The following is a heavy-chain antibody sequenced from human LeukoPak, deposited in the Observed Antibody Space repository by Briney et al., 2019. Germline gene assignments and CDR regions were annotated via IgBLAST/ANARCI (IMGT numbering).Heavy chain of an antibody. CDR2: IYSGGST. CDR1: GFTVSSNL. J-gene: IGHJ4*02. V-gene: IGHV3-53*01. D-gene: IGHD7-27*01. CDR3: ARVPGDHNYSDY. Sequence: GGSLRLSCAASGFTVSSNLMSWVRQAPGKGLEWVSFIYSGGSTYYADSVKGRFTISRDNSKNTLYLQMNSLRAEDTAVYYCARVPGDHNYSDYWSQGTLVTVSS.